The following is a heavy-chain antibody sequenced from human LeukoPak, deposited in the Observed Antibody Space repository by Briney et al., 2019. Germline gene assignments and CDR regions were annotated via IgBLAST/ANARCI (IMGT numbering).Heavy chain of an antibody. CDR2: IYYSGST. D-gene: IGHD3-16*01. CDR1: GDSISSSGDY. CDR3: ARVGATYPHYYMDV. J-gene: IGHJ6*03. Sequence: SETLSLTCTVSGDSISSSGDYWGWIRQPPGKGLEWIGNIYYSGSTYYSPSPKSRVTIAVDTSKNQFSLKLTSVTAADTAVYYCARVGATYPHYYMDVWGKGTTVTVAS. V-gene: IGHV4-39*01.